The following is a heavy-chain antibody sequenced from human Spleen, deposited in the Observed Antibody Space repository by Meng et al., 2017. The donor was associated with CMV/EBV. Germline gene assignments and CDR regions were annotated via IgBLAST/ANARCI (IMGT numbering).Heavy chain of an antibody. J-gene: IGHJ3*02. V-gene: IGHV2-5*01. CDR1: GFSLGTSGVG. Sequence: SGPTLVKPTQTLTLTCTFSGFSLGTSGVGVGWIRQPPGKALEWLALIYWNDDKRYSPSLKSRRTITKDTSKNQVVLTMTNMDPVDTATYYCAHRLDSSGYDDAFDIWGQGTMVTVSS. CDR3: AHRLDSSGYDDAFDI. D-gene: IGHD3-22*01. CDR2: IYWNDDK.